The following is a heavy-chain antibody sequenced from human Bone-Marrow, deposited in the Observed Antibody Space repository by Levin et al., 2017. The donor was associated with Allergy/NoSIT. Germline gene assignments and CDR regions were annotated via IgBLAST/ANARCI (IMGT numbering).Heavy chain of an antibody. Sequence: GGSLRLSCAASGFSFNNYDMNWVRQAPGKGLECVSYISSSSTTIYYADSVEGRFTISRDNAKNSLYLQMNSLRDEDTAVYYCARDDVASGTYPTFDYWGQGTLVTVSS. J-gene: IGHJ4*02. CDR3: ARDDVASGTYPTFDY. CDR1: GFSFNNYD. V-gene: IGHV3-48*02. CDR2: ISSSSTTI. D-gene: IGHD1-26*01.